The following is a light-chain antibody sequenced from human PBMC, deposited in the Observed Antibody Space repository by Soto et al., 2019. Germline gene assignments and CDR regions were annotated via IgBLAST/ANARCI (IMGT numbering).Light chain of an antibody. CDR3: QTWGTGTGV. Sequence: QLVLTQSPSASASLGASVKLTCTLSSGHSTYGIAWHQQQPEKGPRYLMRVNSDGSHNQGDGIPDRFSGSSAGAERHLTIASLQSEDEADYYCQTWGTGTGVFGGGTQLTVL. J-gene: IGLJ7*01. CDR1: SGHSTYG. CDR2: VNSDGSH. V-gene: IGLV4-69*01.